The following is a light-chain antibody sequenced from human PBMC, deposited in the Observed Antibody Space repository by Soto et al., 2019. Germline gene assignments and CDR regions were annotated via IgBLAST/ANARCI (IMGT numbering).Light chain of an antibody. CDR1: QTVSSD. J-gene: IGKJ4*01. V-gene: IGKV3D-15*01. CDR2: GAS. CDR3: QQRSNWPPELS. Sequence: EKVMTQSPGTLSVSPGERATLSCRASQTVSSDLAWYQQKPGQAPRLLIYGASTRATGIPARFSGSGSGTDFTLTISSLQPEDFAVYYCQQRSNWPPELSFGGGTKVDIK.